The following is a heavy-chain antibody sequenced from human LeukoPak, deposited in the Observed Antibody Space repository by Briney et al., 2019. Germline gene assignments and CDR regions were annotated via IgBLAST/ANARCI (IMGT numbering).Heavy chain of an antibody. Sequence: GGSLRLSCAASGFTFSHYAMSWVRQTPGKGLDWVSGIRGSGSTYYAESVKGRFTISRDNTKNTLYLQMNSLRAEDTAVYYCAREAAAAGSFDIWGRGTMVTVSS. CDR2: IRGSGST. J-gene: IGHJ3*02. CDR1: GFTFSHYA. D-gene: IGHD6-13*01. V-gene: IGHV3-23*01. CDR3: AREAAAAGSFDI.